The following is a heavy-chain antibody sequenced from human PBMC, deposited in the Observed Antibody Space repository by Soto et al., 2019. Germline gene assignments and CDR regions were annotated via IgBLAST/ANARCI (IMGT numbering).Heavy chain of an antibody. CDR2: ISATGGST. Sequence: GGSLRLSCAASGFTFNNYAMNWVRRAPGKGLEWVATISATGGSTYYADSVKGRFTISRDNSKNTLYLQMNGLRVEDTAVYYCAKDRLAGNFDYWGQGTQVTVSS. J-gene: IGHJ4*02. CDR3: AKDRLAGNFDY. V-gene: IGHV3-23*01. CDR1: GFTFNNYA.